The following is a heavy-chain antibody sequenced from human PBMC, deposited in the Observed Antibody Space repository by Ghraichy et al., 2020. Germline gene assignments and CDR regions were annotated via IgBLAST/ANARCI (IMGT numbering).Heavy chain of an antibody. Sequence: SVKVSCKASGGTFSSYAISWVRQAPGQGLEWMGGIIPIFGTANYAQKFQGRVMITADESTSTAYMELSSLRSEDTAVYYCARDRVGSSWNLYYMDVWGKGTTVTVAS. D-gene: IGHD6-13*01. CDR3: ARDRVGSSWNLYYMDV. CDR2: IIPIFGTA. J-gene: IGHJ6*03. CDR1: GGTFSSYA. V-gene: IGHV1-69*13.